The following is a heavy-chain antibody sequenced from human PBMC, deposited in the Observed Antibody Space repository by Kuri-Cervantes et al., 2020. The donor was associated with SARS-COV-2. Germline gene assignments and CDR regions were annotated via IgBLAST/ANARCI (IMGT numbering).Heavy chain of an antibody. J-gene: IGHJ6*02. CDR3: ARDLLNVWSGYYYYYGMDV. D-gene: IGHD3-3*01. CDR2: ISSSSSTI. Sequence: GGSLRLSCAASGFTFSSYSMNWVRPAPGKGLEWVSYISSSSSTIYYADSVKGRFTISRDNAKNSLYLQMNSLRDEDTAVYYCARDLLNVWSGYYYYYGMDVWGQGTTVTVSS. V-gene: IGHV3-48*02. CDR1: GFTFSSYS.